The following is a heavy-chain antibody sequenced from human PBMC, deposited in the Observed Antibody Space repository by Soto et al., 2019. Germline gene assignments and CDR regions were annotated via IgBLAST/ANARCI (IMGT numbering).Heavy chain of an antibody. CDR2: IHYSGRT. V-gene: IGHV4-39*01. CDR3: ARGYCSSTSCYATGYFDL. Sequence: QLQLQESGPGLVKPSETLSLTCTVSGGSISSSGYYWGWIRQPPGKGLEFIGSIHYSGRTYYNPSLKNRVTISVDTSKSQFSLELSSVTAADTAVYYCARGYCSSTSCYATGYFDLWCRGTLVTVSS. D-gene: IGHD2-2*01. CDR1: GGSISSSGYY. J-gene: IGHJ2*01.